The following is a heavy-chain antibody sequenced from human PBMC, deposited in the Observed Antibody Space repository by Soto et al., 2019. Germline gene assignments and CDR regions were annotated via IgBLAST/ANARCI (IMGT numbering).Heavy chain of an antibody. V-gene: IGHV3-23*01. CDR3: AKDRSSTSCYAFDY. Sequence: ACGFAVRGKGVDCGGHGLGKGLEWVSAINSRGGSTYYADSVKGRFTISRDSSKNTLYLQMNSLRAEDTAVYYCAKDRSSTSCYAFDYWGQGTLVTVSS. J-gene: IGHJ4*02. CDR1: GFAVRGKG. D-gene: IGHD2-2*01. CDR2: INSRGGST.